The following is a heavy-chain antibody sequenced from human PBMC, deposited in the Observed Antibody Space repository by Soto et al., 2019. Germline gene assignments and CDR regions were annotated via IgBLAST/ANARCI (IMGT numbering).Heavy chain of an antibody. CDR1: GFTFSSYS. J-gene: IGHJ5*02. D-gene: IGHD6-13*01. Sequence: GGSLRLSCAASGFTFSSYSMNWVRQSPGKGLEWVSSISSSSSYIYYADSVKGRFTISRDNAKNSLYLQMNSLRAEDTAVYYCARDPVIAAANWFDPWGQGTLVTVSS. CDR2: ISSSSSYI. V-gene: IGHV3-21*01. CDR3: ARDPVIAAANWFDP.